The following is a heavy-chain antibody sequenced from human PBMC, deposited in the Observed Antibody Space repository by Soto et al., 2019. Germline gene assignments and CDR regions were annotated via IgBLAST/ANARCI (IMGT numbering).Heavy chain of an antibody. CDR1: GFSVTDAW. J-gene: IGHJ6*02. Sequence: DVQLLESGGGLVEPGGSLRLSCAVSGFSVTDAWMNWVRQVPRKGLSWVGRIKSKFEGGSTDYAAPVKGRFTISKDDSKTTLYLQMSILKTEDTAVYYCPVTPPYKPRVTNYYYFAMDVWGPGTTVSVSS. V-gene: IGHV3-15*07. CDR2: IKSKFEGGST. D-gene: IGHD5-18*01. CDR3: PVTPPYKPRVTNYYYFAMDV.